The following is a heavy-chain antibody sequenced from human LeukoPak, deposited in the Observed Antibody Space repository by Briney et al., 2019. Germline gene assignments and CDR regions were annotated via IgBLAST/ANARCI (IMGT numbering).Heavy chain of an antibody. D-gene: IGHD3-9*01. CDR1: GGSISSSSYY. CDR2: IYYSGST. V-gene: IGHV4-39*07. CDR3: ARDPGDILTGYFLNWFDP. J-gene: IGHJ5*02. Sequence: ASGTQSLTCTVSGGSISSSSYYWGWIRQPPGKGLEWIGSIYYSGSTYYNPSLKSRVTISVDTSKNQFSLKLSSVTAADTAVYYCARDPGDILTGYFLNWFDPWGQGTLVTVSS.